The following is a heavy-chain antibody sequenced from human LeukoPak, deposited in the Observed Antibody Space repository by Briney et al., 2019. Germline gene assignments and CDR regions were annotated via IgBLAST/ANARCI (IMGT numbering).Heavy chain of an antibody. CDR1: GFTFDDYT. D-gene: IGHD2-2*01. CDR3: AKCVRVVPSFPDY. Sequence: GGSLRLSCAASGFTFDDYTMHWVRQAPGKGLEWVSLISWDGGSTYYADSVKGRFTISRDNSKNTLYLQMNSLRAEDTAVYYCAKCVRVVPSFPDYWGQGTLVTVSS. CDR2: ISWDGGST. V-gene: IGHV3-43*01. J-gene: IGHJ4*02.